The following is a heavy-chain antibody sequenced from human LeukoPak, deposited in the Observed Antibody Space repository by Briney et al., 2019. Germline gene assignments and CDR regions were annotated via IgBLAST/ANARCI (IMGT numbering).Heavy chain of an antibody. Sequence: GGSLRLSCAASGFTFSSYPINWVRQAPGKGLEWVSAISSGGDTIYYAESVKGRFTVSRDNSKNTVFLQMNSLRADDTAVYYCARKREGGSNRLYYDYWGQGTLVTVSS. V-gene: IGHV3-23*01. D-gene: IGHD1-26*01. J-gene: IGHJ4*02. CDR3: ARKREGGSNRLYYDY. CDR2: ISSGGDTI. CDR1: GFTFSSYP.